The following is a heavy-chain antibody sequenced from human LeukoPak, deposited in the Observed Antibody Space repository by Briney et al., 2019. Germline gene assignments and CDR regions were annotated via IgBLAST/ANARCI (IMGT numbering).Heavy chain of an antibody. D-gene: IGHD4-11*01. V-gene: IGHV3-7*01. CDR2: IKQDGSEK. CDR1: GFTFSSYA. CDR3: ARGDYSNYDYYYMDV. Sequence: PGGSLRLSCAASGFTFSSYAMSWVRQAPGKGLEWVANIKQDGSEKYYVDSVKGRFTISRDNAKNSLYLQMNSLRAEDTAVYYCARGDYSNYDYYYMDVWGKGTTVTVSS. J-gene: IGHJ6*03.